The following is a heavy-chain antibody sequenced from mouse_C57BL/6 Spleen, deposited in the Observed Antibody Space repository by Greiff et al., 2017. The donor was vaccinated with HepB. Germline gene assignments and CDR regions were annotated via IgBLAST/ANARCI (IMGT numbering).Heavy chain of an antibody. CDR1: GFTFSDYG. J-gene: IGHJ1*03. CDR2: ISSGSSTI. V-gene: IGHV5-17*01. CDR3: ARGGARGGLWYFDV. D-gene: IGHD3-1*01. Sequence: DVKLVESGGGLVKPGGSLKLSCAASGFTFSDYGMHWVRQAPEKGLEWVAYISSGSSTIYYADTVKGRFTISRDNAKNTLFLQMTSLRSEDTAMYYCARGGARGGLWYFDVWGTGTTVTVSS.